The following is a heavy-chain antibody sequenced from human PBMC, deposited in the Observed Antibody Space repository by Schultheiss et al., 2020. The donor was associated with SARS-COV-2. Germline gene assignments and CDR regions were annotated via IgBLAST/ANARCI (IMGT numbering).Heavy chain of an antibody. CDR3: AKDLRVFPYYFDY. Sequence: GESLKISCAASGFTFSNYAMSRVRQAPGKGLEWVSYISSSGSTIYYADSVKGRFTISRDNAKNTLYLQMNSLRAEDTAVYYCAKDLRVFPYYFDYWGQGTLVTVSS. D-gene: IGHD3-10*02. J-gene: IGHJ4*02. CDR2: ISSSGSTI. CDR1: GFTFSNYA. V-gene: IGHV3-48*04.